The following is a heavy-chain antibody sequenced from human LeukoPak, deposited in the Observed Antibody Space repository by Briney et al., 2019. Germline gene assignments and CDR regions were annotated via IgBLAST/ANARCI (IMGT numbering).Heavy chain of an antibody. J-gene: IGHJ4*02. V-gene: IGHV3-9*01. CDR1: GFTFDDYA. CDR2: ITWNSGTI. D-gene: IGHD1-7*01. CDR3: AKENTRNYSFDY. Sequence: PGGSLRLSCAAFGFTFDDYAMHWVRHVPGKGLEWVSGITWNSGTIAYADSVKGRFTISRDNAKNSLYLQMNSLRPEDTALYYCAKENTRNYSFDYWGRGTLVTVSS.